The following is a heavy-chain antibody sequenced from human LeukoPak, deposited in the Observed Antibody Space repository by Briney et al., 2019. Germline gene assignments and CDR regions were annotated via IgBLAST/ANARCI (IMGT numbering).Heavy chain of an antibody. CDR3: ARARRSGVTYGYSGFDI. CDR1: GGSITSTTHY. CDR2: IYYSGST. Sequence: SETLSLTCTVSGGSITSTTHYWGWIRQPPGKGLEWIGGIYYSGSTYYNPSLKSRVTMSVNTSKNQFSLKLSSVTAADTAVYYCARARRSGVTYGYSGFDIWGQGTMVTVSS. J-gene: IGHJ3*02. D-gene: IGHD5-18*01. V-gene: IGHV4-39*07.